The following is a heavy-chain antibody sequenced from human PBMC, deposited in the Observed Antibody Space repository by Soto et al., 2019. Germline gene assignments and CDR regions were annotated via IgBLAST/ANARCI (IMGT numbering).Heavy chain of an antibody. Sequence: QVQLVQSGAEVRKPGSSVKVSCEASGGTFSSYTFSWVRQAPGHGLEWMGGIIPVFGTANYAQKFQGRVTITADESTSTTYMELNSLRSDDTALYYCAKALRVFGVDYGFDIWGQGTMVTVSS. V-gene: IGHV1-69*12. CDR2: IIPVFGTA. J-gene: IGHJ3*02. CDR3: AKALRVFGVDYGFDI. D-gene: IGHD3-3*01. CDR1: GGTFSSYT.